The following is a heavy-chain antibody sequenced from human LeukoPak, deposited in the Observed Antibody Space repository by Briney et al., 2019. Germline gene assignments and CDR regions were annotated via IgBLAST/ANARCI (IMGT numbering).Heavy chain of an antibody. CDR2: INPNSGGT. CDR1: GYTFTGYS. J-gene: IGHJ6*02. CDR3: ARDSTATIAAAGTVYYGMDV. V-gene: IGHV1-2*02. D-gene: IGHD6-13*01. Sequence: ASVKVSCKASGYTFTGYSMHWVRQAPGQGLEWMGWINPNSGGTNYAQKFQGSVTMTRDTSISTAYMELSRLRSDDTAVYYCARDSTATIAAAGTVYYGMDVWGQGTTVTVSS.